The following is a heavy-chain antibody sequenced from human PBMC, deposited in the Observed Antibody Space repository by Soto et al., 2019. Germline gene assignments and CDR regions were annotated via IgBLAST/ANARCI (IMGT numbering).Heavy chain of an antibody. V-gene: IGHV2-5*02. Sequence: QITLKESGPTLVKPTQTLTLTCTFSGFSLSTNAEGVGWLRQPPGKALEWLALIYWDDDKRYNPSLKTRLTITQDTSKNQVVLTMANMDPVDTATYYCAHRKWPSMGFDYWGQGSLVIVSS. D-gene: IGHD5-12*01. J-gene: IGHJ4*02. CDR1: GFSLSTNAEG. CDR3: AHRKWPSMGFDY. CDR2: IYWDDDK.